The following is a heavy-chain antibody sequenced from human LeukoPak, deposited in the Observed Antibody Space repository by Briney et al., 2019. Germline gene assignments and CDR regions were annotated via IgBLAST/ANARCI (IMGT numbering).Heavy chain of an antibody. CDR3: ASATPTMYSSGWYYFDY. CDR2: IKQDGSEE. CDR1: GFTFSSYS. D-gene: IGHD6-19*01. Sequence: GGSLRLSCAASGFTFSSYSMNWVRQAPGKGLEWVANIKQDGSEEYYVDSVKGRFTISRDNAKNSLYLQMNSLRAEDTAVYYCASATPTMYSSGWYYFDYWGQGTLVTVSS. J-gene: IGHJ4*02. V-gene: IGHV3-7*01.